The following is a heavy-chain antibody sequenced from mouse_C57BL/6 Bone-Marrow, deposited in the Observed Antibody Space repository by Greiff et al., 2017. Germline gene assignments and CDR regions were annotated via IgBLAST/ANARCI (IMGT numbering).Heavy chain of an antibody. V-gene: IGHV1-52*01. J-gene: IGHJ3*01. Sequence: QVQLQQPGAELVRPGSSVKLSCKASGYTFTSYWMHWVKQRPIQGLEWIGNIDPSDSETHYNQKFKDKATLTVDKSSSTAYMQLSSLTSEDSAVYYCARLGGYDPAWFAYWGQGTLVTVSA. CDR1: GYTFTSYW. CDR3: ARLGGYDPAWFAY. D-gene: IGHD2-2*01. CDR2: IDPSDSET.